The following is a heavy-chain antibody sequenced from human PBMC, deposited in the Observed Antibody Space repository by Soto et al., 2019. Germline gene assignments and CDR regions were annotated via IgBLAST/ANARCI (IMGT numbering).Heavy chain of an antibody. CDR2: IDPSGGST. CDR3: ARVPEPDYYDILTGYFPLPPGGMDV. CDR1: GYTFTIYY. D-gene: IGHD3-9*01. Sequence: ASVKVSCKASGYTFTIYYMHWVRQAPGQGLEWMGIIDPSGGSTSYAQKFQGRVTMTRDTSTSTVYMELSSLRSEDTAVYYCARVPEPDYYDILTGYFPLPPGGMDVWGQGTTVTVSS. J-gene: IGHJ6*02. V-gene: IGHV1-46*03.